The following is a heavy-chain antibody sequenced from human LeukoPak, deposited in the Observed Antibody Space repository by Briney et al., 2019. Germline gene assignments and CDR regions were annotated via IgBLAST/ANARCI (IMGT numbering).Heavy chain of an antibody. J-gene: IGHJ3*01. V-gene: IGHV3-33*01. CDR3: ARDAVIAVAGRSFDV. Sequence: GRSLRLSCAASGFTFSSYGMHWVRQAPGKGLEWVAVIWYDGSNKYYADSVQGRFTISRDNSKNTVSLQMNSLRVEDTAVYYCARDAVIAVAGRSFDVWGQGTTVTVSS. CDR2: IWYDGSNK. CDR1: GFTFSSYG. D-gene: IGHD6-19*01.